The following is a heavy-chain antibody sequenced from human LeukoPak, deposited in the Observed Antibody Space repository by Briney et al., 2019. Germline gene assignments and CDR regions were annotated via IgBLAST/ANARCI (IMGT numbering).Heavy chain of an antibody. CDR1: GFTFSDYW. V-gene: IGHV3-74*01. Sequence: PGGSLRLSCAASGFTFSDYWMHWVRQASGKGLVWISRINTDGSVTDYADSVKGRFTISRDNAKNTLYLQMNSLITEDTALYYCTRSFGGSGDYWGQGTLVTVSS. CDR2: INTDGSVT. J-gene: IGHJ4*02. CDR3: TRSFGGSGDY. D-gene: IGHD4-23*01.